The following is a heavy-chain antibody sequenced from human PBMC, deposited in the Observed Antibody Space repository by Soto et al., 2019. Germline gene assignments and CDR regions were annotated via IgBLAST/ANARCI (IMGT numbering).Heavy chain of an antibody. D-gene: IGHD3-3*01. CDR3: AKPHPTPDYDFWSGNYHGMDV. J-gene: IGHJ6*02. CDR1: GGSFTYT. V-gene: IGHV1-69*13. CDR2: IIPIFGTT. Sequence: ASVKVSCKASGGSFTYTLSWVRQAPGQGLEWMGGIIPIFGTTNYAQKFQGRVTITADESTKTAYMELSILRSEDTAVYYCAKPHPTPDYDFWSGNYHGMDVWGQGTTVTVSS.